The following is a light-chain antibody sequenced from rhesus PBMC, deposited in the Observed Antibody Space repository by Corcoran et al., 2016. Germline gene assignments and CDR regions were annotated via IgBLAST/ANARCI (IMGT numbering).Light chain of an antibody. CDR3: QHGAGAPLT. Sequence: DIQMTQSPSSLSASVVDRVTITCRASENVYNYLHWYQQKPGKAPKLLIYTASTLQSGVPSRFSGSGSGKDFTLTISSLQPEDFATYYCQHGAGAPLTFGGGTKV. J-gene: IGKJ4*01. CDR1: ENVYNY. V-gene: IGKV1-74*01. CDR2: TAS.